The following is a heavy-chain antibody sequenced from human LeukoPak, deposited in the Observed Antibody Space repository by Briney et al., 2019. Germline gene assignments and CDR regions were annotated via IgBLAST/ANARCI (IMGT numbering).Heavy chain of an antibody. V-gene: IGHV3-33*01. CDR1: GFTFSSYG. CDR3: ARDDDTTGHYSDFQH. D-gene: IGHD3-22*01. Sequence: GGSLRLSCAASGFTFSSYGMHWIRQAPGKGLEWVAVIWSDGYKKYYAESVKGRFAVSRDTSKNTLYLQTNSLRAEDTAVYYCARDDDTTGHYSDFQHWGQGTLVTVSS. J-gene: IGHJ1*01. CDR2: IWSDGYKK.